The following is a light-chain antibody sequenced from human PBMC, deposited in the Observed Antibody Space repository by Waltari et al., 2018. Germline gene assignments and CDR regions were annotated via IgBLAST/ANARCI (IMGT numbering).Light chain of an antibody. V-gene: IGKV1-27*01. CDR3: QKYNSAPRT. J-gene: IGKJ1*01. CDR1: QCISNY. CDR2: AAS. Sequence: DIQMTQSPSSLSASVGDRVTITCRASQCISNYLAWYYQKPGKVPKLLIYAASTLQSGVPSRFSGSGSVTDFTLPISSLQPEDVATYYCQKYNSAPRTFGQGIKVEIK.